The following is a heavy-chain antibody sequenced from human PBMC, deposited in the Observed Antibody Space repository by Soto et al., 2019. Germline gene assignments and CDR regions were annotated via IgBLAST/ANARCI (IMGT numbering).Heavy chain of an antibody. V-gene: IGHV5-10-1*01. J-gene: IGHJ4*02. CDR2: IDPSDART. CDR1: GYMFPIYH. CDR3: ARNDSNGEFDF. Sequence: PGESLKISCEASGYMFPIYHISWVRQMPGRGLEWVGRIDPSDARTMYRPSDRARITISVDKSINTAYLEWGRLKASDTATYSGARNDSNGEFDFWGQGTHVIFYS. D-gene: IGHD2-21*02.